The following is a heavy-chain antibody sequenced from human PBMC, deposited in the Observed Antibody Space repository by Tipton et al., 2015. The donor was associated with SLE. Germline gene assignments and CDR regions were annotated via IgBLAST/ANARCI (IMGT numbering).Heavy chain of an antibody. CDR1: GYSFTKFW. Sequence: QLVQSGAEANKPGESLKISCEASGYSFTKFWIGWVRQVPGKGLEWMGIIYPGDSDTRYSPSFQGQVTISADKSITTAYMQWSSLKASDTAMYYCASPPQLTGDGTVFDIWGQGTMVTVSS. CDR2: IYPGDSDT. J-gene: IGHJ3*02. CDR3: ASPPQLTGDGTVFDI. V-gene: IGHV5-51*03. D-gene: IGHD3-9*01.